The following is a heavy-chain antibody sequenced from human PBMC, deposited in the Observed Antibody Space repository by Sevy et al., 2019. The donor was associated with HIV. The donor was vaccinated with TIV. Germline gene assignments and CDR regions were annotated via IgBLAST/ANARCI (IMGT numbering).Heavy chain of an antibody. Sequence: SQTLSLTCAISGDSVSSNSAAWNWIRQSPSRGLEWLGRTYYRSKWYNDYAVSVKSRITINPDTSKNQFSLQLNSVTPEDTAVYYCARGPKAAGYHYYGMDVRGQGTTVTVSS. CDR2: TYYRSKWYN. CDR3: ARGPKAAGYHYYGMDV. J-gene: IGHJ6*02. V-gene: IGHV6-1*01. D-gene: IGHD6-13*01. CDR1: GDSVSSNSAA.